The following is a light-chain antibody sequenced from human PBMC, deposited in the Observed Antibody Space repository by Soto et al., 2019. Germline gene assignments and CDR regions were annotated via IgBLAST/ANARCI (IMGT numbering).Light chain of an antibody. J-gene: IGKJ1*01. CDR2: DAS. Sequence: EIVMTQSPATLSVSPGERATLSCSASQNILSNLAWYQQKPGQAPRLLIYDASNRATGIPARFSGSGSGTDFTLTISSLEPEDFAVYYCQQRSNWPPWTFGQGTKVDIK. CDR1: QNILSN. CDR3: QQRSNWPPWT. V-gene: IGKV3-11*01.